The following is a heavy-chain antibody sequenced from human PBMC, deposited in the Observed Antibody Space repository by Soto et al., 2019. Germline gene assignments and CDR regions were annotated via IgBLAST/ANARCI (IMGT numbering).Heavy chain of an antibody. J-gene: IGHJ4*02. CDR2: INAGNGNT. D-gene: IGHD5-18*01. V-gene: IGHV1-3*01. Sequence: ASVKVSFKASGYTFTSYAMHWVRQAPGQRLEWMGWINAGNGNTKYSQKFQGRVTMTRDTSTSTAYMELRSLRSDDTAVYYCARRGYGPVGFDYWGQGTLVT. CDR1: GYTFTSYA. CDR3: ARRGYGPVGFDY.